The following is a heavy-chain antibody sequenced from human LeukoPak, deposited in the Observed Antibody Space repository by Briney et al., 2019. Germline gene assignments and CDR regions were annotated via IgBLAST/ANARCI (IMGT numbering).Heavy chain of an antibody. CDR3: ARDLGGYSYGSHFDY. CDR2: ITTSSSYI. CDR1: GFTFSTYY. Sequence: GGSLRLSCAASGFTFSTYYMNWVRQAPGKGLEWVSSITTSSSYIYYADSVKGRFTISRDNAKNSLYLQMNSLRVEDTAVYYCARDLGGYSYGSHFDYWGQGTLVTVSS. V-gene: IGHV3-21*01. D-gene: IGHD5-18*01. J-gene: IGHJ4*02.